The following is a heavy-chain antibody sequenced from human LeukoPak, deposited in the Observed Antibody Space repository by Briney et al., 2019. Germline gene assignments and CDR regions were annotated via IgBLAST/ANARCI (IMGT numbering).Heavy chain of an antibody. CDR3: ARGITSSSYYFDY. CDR1: GGSISSYY. V-gene: IGHV4-59*01. J-gene: IGHJ4*02. CDR2: IYYSGST. Sequence: SETLSLNCTVSGGSISSYYWRWIRQPPGKGLGWIGDIYYSGSTNYNPSLKSRVTISVSTSKNQFSLKLSSVTAADTAVYYCARGITSSSYYFDYWGQGTLVTVSS. D-gene: IGHD6-6*01.